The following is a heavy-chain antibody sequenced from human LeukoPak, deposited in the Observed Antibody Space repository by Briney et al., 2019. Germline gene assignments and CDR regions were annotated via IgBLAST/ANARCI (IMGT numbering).Heavy chain of an antibody. CDR1: GGTFSSYA. CDR2: INPSGGST. V-gene: IGHV1-46*01. Sequence: ASVKVSCKASGGTFSSYAISWVRQAPGQGLEWMGIINPSGGSTSYAQKFQGRVTMTRDTSTSTVYMELSSLRSEDTAVYYCARGYSSLGEFDYWGQGTLVTVSS. J-gene: IGHJ4*02. CDR3: ARGYSSLGEFDY. D-gene: IGHD6-13*01.